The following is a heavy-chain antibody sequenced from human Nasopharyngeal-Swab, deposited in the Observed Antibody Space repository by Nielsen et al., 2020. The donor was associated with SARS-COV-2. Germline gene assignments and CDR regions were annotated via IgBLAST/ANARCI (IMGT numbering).Heavy chain of an antibody. V-gene: IGHV3-48*02. D-gene: IGHD6-6*01. J-gene: IGHJ6*02. CDR2: ISSSSSTI. CDR3: VREPAARPPAPDYYYYYGMDV. CDR1: GFTFSSYS. Sequence: GESLKISCAASGFTFSSYSMNWVRQAPGKGLEWVSYISSSSSTIYYADSVKGRFTISRDNAKNSLYLQMNSLRDEDTAVYYCVREPAARPPAPDYYYYYGMDVWGQGTTVTVSS.